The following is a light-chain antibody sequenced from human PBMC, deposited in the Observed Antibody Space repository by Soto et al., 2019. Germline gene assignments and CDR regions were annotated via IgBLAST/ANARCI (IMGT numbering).Light chain of an antibody. Sequence: QAVVTQPPSVSGAPGQRVTIACTGNNSNIGTGYDVHWYQQLPGTAPKLLIYGNNNRPSGVPDRFSGSKSGTSASLAITGLQAEDEADYYCQSYDNTLSGRVFGGGTKLTVL. CDR2: GNN. CDR3: QSYDNTLSGRV. CDR1: NSNIGTGYD. V-gene: IGLV1-40*01. J-gene: IGLJ3*02.